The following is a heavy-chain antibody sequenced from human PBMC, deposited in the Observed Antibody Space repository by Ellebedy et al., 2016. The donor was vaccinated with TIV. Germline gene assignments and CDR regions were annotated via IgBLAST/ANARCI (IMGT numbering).Heavy chain of an antibody. D-gene: IGHD2-15*01. Sequence: PGGSLRLSCAASGFTFSDYWMSWVRQAPGKGLEWVANIKKDGSEKYYVDSVKGRFTISRDNAKNSLYLQMNSLRAEDTAVYYCARGTWTRSSWGQGTLVTVSS. V-gene: IGHV3-7*03. CDR2: IKKDGSEK. CDR1: GFTFSDYW. J-gene: IGHJ5*02. CDR3: ARGTWTRSS.